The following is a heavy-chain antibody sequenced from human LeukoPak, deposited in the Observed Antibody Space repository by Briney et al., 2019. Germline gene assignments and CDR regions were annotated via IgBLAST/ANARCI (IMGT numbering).Heavy chain of an antibody. J-gene: IGHJ4*02. CDR1: GFTFSSYS. CDR3: ARDGVVGATAKDRGADFHDY. D-gene: IGHD1-26*01. CDR2: ISSSSSTI. Sequence: PGGSLRLSCAASGFTFSSYSMNWVRQAPGKGLEWVSYISSSSSTIYYADSVKGRFTISRDNAKNPLYLQMNSLRAEDTAVYYCARDGVVGATAKDRGADFHDYWGQGTLVTVSS. V-gene: IGHV3-48*04.